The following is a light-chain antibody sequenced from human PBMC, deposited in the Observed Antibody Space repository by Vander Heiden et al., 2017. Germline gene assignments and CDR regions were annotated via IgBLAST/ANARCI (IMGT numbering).Light chain of an antibody. Sequence: QSALTQPASVSGSPGQSITITCTGTSSDVGTYNLVSWYRQNPVKAPKLMIYEVRKRPSGVSNRFSGSKSGNTASLTISGLQAEDEAEYYCCSYAGSSTLMVFGGGTKLTVL. CDR2: EVR. V-gene: IGLV2-23*02. CDR1: SSDVGTYNL. J-gene: IGLJ2*01. CDR3: CSYAGSSTLMV.